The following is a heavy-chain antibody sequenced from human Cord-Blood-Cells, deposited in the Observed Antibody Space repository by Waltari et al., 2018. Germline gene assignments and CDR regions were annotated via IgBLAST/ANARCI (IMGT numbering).Heavy chain of an antibody. V-gene: IGHV4-61*01. J-gene: IGHJ2*01. CDR1: GGSVNSGSYY. CDR3: ARVVPHRPSYWYFDL. CDR2: IYYSGST. Sequence: QVQLQESGPGLVKPSETLSLTCTVSGGSVNSGSYYWSWIRQPPGKGLEWIGYIYYSGSTNYNPSLKSRVTISVDTSKNQFSLKLSSVTAADTAVYYCARVVPHRPSYWYFDLWGRGTLVTVSS.